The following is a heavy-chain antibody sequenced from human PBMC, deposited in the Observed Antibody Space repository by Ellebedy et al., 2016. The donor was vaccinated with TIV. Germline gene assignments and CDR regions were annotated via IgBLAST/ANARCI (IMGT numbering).Heavy chain of an antibody. V-gene: IGHV3-53*05. CDR2: IFSGRHT. D-gene: IGHD3-16*01. CDR3: AKVGGGDPFDY. J-gene: IGHJ4*02. CDR1: GFTVTTNY. Sequence: GGSLRLSXAASGFTVTTNYMTWVRQAPGGGLEWVSVIFSGRHTSYADSVKGRFTTSTDNSKNTLFLQMNSLRPEDTAVYYCAKVGGGDPFDYWGQGTLVTVSS.